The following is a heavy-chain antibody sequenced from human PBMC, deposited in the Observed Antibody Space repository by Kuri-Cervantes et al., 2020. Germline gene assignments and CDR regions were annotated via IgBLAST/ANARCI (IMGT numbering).Heavy chain of an antibody. V-gene: IGHV4-34*01. CDR2: INHSGST. Sequence: GSLRLSCAVYGGAFRGYYWNWIRQSPGGGLEWIGEINHSGSTNYKPSLKSRATMSVDTSKNQFSLKLSSVTAADTAVYYCARHVQDWGQGTLVTVSS. CDR3: ARHVQD. D-gene: IGHD1-1*01. J-gene: IGHJ4*02. CDR1: GGAFRGYY.